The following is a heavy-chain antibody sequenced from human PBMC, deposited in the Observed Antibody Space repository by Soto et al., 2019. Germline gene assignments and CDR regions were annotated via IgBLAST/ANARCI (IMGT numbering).Heavy chain of an antibody. CDR1: GFTLSYDW. Sequence: PGGSLRLSCAASGFTLSYDWMSWVRQAPGKGLEWVANIKEDGSEKYYVDSVKGRFTISRDNAKRSLFLQVNSLRVDDTAIYYCAKTRVADSGYYFDHWGQGTMVTVSS. V-gene: IGHV3-7*03. CDR3: AKTRVADSGYYFDH. D-gene: IGHD3-10*01. CDR2: IKEDGSEK. J-gene: IGHJ4*02.